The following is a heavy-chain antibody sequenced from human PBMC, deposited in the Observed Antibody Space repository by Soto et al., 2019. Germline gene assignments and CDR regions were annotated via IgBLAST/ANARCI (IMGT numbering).Heavy chain of an antibody. CDR3: ARGGDWGYAFDI. J-gene: IGHJ3*02. CDR1: GFTLNTYS. CDR2: ITSSGSTT. V-gene: IGHV3-48*01. Sequence: EVKMVESGGGLVQPGGSLSLSCEVSGFTLNTYSMNWVRQAPGKGLEWVSFITSSGSTTYYADSVKGRFTVSRDNVKNSLYLQMNSLRAEDTAVYYCARGGDWGYAFDIWGQGTMVTVSS. D-gene: IGHD7-27*01.